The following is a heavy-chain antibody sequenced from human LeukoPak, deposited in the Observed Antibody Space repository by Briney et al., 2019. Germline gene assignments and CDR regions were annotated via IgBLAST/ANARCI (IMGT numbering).Heavy chain of an antibody. CDR3: ARVKDIVAPYYYYGMDV. D-gene: IGHD5-12*01. V-gene: IGHV3-64*01. Sequence: GGSLRLSCAAPGFTFSSYAMHWVRQAPGKGLEYVSAISSNGGSTYYANSVKGRFTISRDNSKNTLYLQMGSLRAEDMAVYYCARVKDIVAPYYYYGMDVWGQGTTVTVSS. CDR2: ISSNGGST. CDR1: GFTFSSYA. J-gene: IGHJ6*02.